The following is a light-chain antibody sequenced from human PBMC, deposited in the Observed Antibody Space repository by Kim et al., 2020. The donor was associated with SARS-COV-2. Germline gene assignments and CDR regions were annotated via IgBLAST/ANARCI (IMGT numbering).Light chain of an antibody. V-gene: IGKV3-11*01. CDR1: QSVSSY. CDR3: QQHNNWPIT. J-gene: IGKJ4*01. CDR2: YAS. Sequence: LSPGDRATLSCRASQSVSSYLACYQQRPGQAPRLLISYASTRATGIPARFSGSGSGTDFTLTISSLEPEDSAVYYCQQHNNWPITFGGGTKVDIK.